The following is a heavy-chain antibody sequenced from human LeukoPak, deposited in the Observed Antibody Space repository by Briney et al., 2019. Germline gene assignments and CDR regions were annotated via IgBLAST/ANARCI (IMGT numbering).Heavy chain of an antibody. J-gene: IGHJ4*02. CDR3: AKGTYYYDSSGYFPFDY. D-gene: IGHD3-22*01. Sequence: GGSLRLSCAASGFTFDDYTMHWVRQAPGKGLEWVSLISWDGGSTYYADSVKGRFTISRDNSKNSLYLQMNSLRTEDTALYYCAKGTYYYDSSGYFPFDYWGQGTPVTVSS. CDR1: GFTFDDYT. CDR2: ISWDGGST. V-gene: IGHV3-43*01.